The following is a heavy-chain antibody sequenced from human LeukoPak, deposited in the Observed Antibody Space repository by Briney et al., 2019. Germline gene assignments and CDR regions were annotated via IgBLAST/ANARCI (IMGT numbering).Heavy chain of an antibody. V-gene: IGHV3-23*01. CDR1: GFTFSSYA. D-gene: IGHD4-17*01. Sequence: GGSLRLSCAASGFTFSSYAMNWVRQAPGKGLEWVSDISGSGDSTYYADSVKGRFTISRDSYKKTLYLHMNNLRAEDTAIYYCAKAAVNYGDSLYFDYWGQGTLVTVSS. CDR3: AKAAVNYGDSLYFDY. J-gene: IGHJ4*02. CDR2: ISGSGDST.